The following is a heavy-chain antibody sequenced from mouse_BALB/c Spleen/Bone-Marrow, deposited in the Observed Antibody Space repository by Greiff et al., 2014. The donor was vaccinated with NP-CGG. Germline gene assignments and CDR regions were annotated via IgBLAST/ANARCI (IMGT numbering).Heavy chain of an antibody. V-gene: IGHV7-3*02. D-gene: IGHD4-1*01. J-gene: IGHJ2*01. CDR1: GFTFTDYY. Sequence: EVKLVESGGGLVQPGGSLRLSCATSGFTFTDYYMSWVRQPPGKALEWLGFIRNKANGYTAEYSASVKGRFTISRDNSQSILYLQMNTLRAEDSATYYCAREGLTGKGYWGQGTTLTVSS. CDR2: IRNKANGYTA. CDR3: AREGLTGKGY.